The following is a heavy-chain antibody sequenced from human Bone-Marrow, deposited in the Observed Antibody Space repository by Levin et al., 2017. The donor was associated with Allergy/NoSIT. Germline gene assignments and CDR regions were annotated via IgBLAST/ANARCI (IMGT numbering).Heavy chain of an antibody. J-gene: IGHJ4*02. CDR1: GLTISRYA. CDR3: ASEASGDS. D-gene: IGHD3-10*01. CDR2: ISYDGSSK. V-gene: IGHV3-30-3*01. Sequence: GESLKISCAASGLTISRYAMHWVRQAPGKGLEWVAVISYDGSSKYYADSVKGRFTISRDNSKNTLYLQMDSLRREDTAVYFCASEASGDSWGQGTLVTVSS.